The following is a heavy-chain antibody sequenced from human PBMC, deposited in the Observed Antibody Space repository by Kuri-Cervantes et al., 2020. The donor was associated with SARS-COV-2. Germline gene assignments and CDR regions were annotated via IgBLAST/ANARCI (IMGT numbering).Heavy chain of an antibody. CDR3: ARDGNEETALGY. V-gene: IGHV3-33*01. CDR2: IWYDGSNK. CDR1: GFTFSSYG. Sequence: GEYLKIYFAASGFTFSSYGMHWVRQAPGKGLEWVAVIWYDGSNKYYADSVKGRFTISRDNSKNTLYLQMNSLRAEDTAVYSCARDGNEETALGYWGQGTLVTVSS. D-gene: IGHD1-14*01. J-gene: IGHJ4*02.